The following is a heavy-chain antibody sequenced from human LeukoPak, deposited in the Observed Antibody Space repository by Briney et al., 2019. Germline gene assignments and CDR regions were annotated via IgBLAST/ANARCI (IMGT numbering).Heavy chain of an antibody. CDR3: ARAAAAAGGQYFDY. J-gene: IGHJ4*02. CDR2: IYANENT. CDR1: GGSISTYY. Sequence: SETLSLTCTVSGGSISTYYWSWIRQPAGKGLEWIGRIYANENTNYDPSLRSRVTMSVDTSKNQFSLKLSSVTAADTAVYYCARAAAAAGGQYFDYWGQGTLVAVSS. V-gene: IGHV4-4*07. D-gene: IGHD6-13*01.